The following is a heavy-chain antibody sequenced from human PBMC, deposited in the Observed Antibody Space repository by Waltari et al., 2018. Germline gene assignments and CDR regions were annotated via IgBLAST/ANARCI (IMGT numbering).Heavy chain of an antibody. CDR1: GGSISSGGYS. CDR3: ARGPSTIFGVPSLTWFDT. CDR2: IYHSGST. J-gene: IGHJ5*02. Sequence: QLQLQESGSGLVKPSQTLSLTCAVSGGSISSGGYSWSWIRQPPGKGLEWMGYIYHSGSTYYNPSLKSRVTISVDRSKNQFSLKLSSVTAADTAVYYCARGPSTIFGVPSLTWFDTWGQGTLVTVSS. V-gene: IGHV4-30-2*01. D-gene: IGHD3-3*01.